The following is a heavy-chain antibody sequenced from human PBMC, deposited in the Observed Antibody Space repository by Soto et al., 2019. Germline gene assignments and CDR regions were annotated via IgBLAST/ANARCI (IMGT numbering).Heavy chain of an antibody. V-gene: IGHV3-21*01. Sequence: EVQLVESGGGLVKPGGSLRLSCAASGFTFSSYSMNWVRQAPGKGLEWVSSISSSSSYIYYADSVKGRFTISRDNAKNSLYLQMNSLRAEDTAVYYCARDHYYGSGSYYNEGHYYYYYGMDVWGQGTTVTVSS. CDR3: ARDHYYGSGSYYNEGHYYYYYGMDV. D-gene: IGHD3-10*01. CDR1: GFTFSSYS. J-gene: IGHJ6*02. CDR2: ISSSSSYI.